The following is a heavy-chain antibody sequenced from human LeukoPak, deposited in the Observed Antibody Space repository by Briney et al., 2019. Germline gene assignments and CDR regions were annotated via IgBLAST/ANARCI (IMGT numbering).Heavy chain of an antibody. CDR3: ARDFLAGSGWYRAIPFDY. D-gene: IGHD6-19*01. Sequence: ASVKVSCKASGYTFTSYAMHWVRQAPGQRLEWMGWINAGNGNTKYSQKFQGRVTITRDTSASTAYMELSSLRSEDTAVYYCARDFLAGSGWYRAIPFDYWGQGTLVTVSS. V-gene: IGHV1-3*01. CDR2: INAGNGNT. CDR1: GYTFTSYA. J-gene: IGHJ4*02.